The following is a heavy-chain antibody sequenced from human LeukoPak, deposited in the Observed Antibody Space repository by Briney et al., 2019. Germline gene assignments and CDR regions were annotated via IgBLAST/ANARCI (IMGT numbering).Heavy chain of an antibody. CDR1: GFTFSSYA. V-gene: IGHV3-30-3*01. CDR3: ARELDTAMDY. Sequence: GGSLRLSCAASGFTFSSYAVHWVRQAPGKGLEWVAVISYDGSNKYYADSVKGRFTISRDNSKNTLYLQMNSLRAEDTAVYYCARELDTAMDYWGQGTLVTVSS. CDR2: ISYDGSNK. J-gene: IGHJ4*02. D-gene: IGHD5-18*01.